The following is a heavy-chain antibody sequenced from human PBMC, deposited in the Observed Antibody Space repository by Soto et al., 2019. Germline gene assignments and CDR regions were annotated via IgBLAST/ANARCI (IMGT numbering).Heavy chain of an antibody. CDR2: IIPNSGGA. CDR1: GYSFTTYY. CDR3: VRGGTYHGFEI. J-gene: IGHJ3*02. V-gene: IGHV1-2*02. Sequence: QVQLVHSGAEVKKPGASVRVSCKASGYSFTTYYIHLVRQAPGQGLEWMGWIIPNSGGANYAQRFRGRITMTRDTSISTAYLEVSRLKYDDTAMYYCVRGGTYHGFEIWGQGTLVTVFS.